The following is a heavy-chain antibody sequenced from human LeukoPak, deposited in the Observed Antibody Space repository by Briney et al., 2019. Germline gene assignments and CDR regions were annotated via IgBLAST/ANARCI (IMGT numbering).Heavy chain of an antibody. CDR3: ARRTVSWAYYFDY. V-gene: IGHV5-51*01. Sequence: GESLKISCKGSGYSFTSYWTGWVRQMPGKGLEWMGIIYPGDSDTRYSPSFQGQVTISADKSISTAYLQWSSLKASDTAMYYCARRTVSWAYYFDYWGQGTLVTVSS. J-gene: IGHJ4*02. D-gene: IGHD2-8*02. CDR1: GYSFTSYW. CDR2: IYPGDSDT.